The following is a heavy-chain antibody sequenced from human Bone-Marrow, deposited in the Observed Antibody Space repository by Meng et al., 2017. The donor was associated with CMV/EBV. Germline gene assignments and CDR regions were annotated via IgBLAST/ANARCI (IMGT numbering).Heavy chain of an antibody. CDR1: GFTFGDHG. D-gene: IGHD2-2*02. Sequence: GGSLRLSCAASGFTFGDHGMHWVRQAPGKGLEWVAFIQYDGSNKYYARSVKGRFTISRDNLKNTLYLQMNSLRADDTAVYYCARDLKGWLYDPEFWGQGTLVTVSS. J-gene: IGHJ4*02. V-gene: IGHV3-30*02. CDR2: IQYDGSNK. CDR3: ARDLKGWLYDPEF.